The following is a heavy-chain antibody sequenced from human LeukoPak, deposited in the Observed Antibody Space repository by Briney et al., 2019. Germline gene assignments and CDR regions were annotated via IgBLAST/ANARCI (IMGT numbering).Heavy chain of an antibody. CDR1: GFTFSSYS. J-gene: IGHJ4*02. CDR2: ISSSSSYI. V-gene: IGHV3-21*04. CDR3: APDLRGAAWSLDY. D-gene: IGHD2-15*01. Sequence: GGSLRLSCAASGFTFSSYSMNWVRQAPGKGLEWVSSISSSSSYIYYADSVKGRFTISGDNAKNSLYLQMNSLRAEDTAVYYCAPDLRGAAWSLDYWGQGTLVTVSS.